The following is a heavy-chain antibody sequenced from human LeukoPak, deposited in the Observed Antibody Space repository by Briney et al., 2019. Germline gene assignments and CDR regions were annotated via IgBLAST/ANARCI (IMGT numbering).Heavy chain of an antibody. V-gene: IGHV1-46*01. CDR2: INPSGGST. D-gene: IGHD4-23*01. CDR1: GYTFTSYY. J-gene: IGHJ5*02. Sequence: ASVKVSCKASGYTFTSYYMHWVRQAPGQGLGWMGIINPSGGSTSYAQKFQGRVTMTRDMSTSTDYMELSSLRSEDTAVYYCARDNSVEDTAWWFGPWGQGTLVTVSS. CDR3: ARDNSVEDTAWWFGP.